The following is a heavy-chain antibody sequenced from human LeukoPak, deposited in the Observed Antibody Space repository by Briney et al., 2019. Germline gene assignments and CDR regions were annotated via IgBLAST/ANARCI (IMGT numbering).Heavy chain of an antibody. CDR1: GFTVSSNY. CDR2: IYSGGST. V-gene: IGHV3-53*01. Sequence: PGGSLRLSCAASGFTVSSNYMNWVRQAPGKGLEWVSVIYSGGSTYYADSVKGRFTISRDNSKNTLYLQINSLRAEDTAVYYCVAGYCSGGSCYSGPLQHWGQGTLVTVSS. CDR3: VAGYCSGGSCYSGPLQH. J-gene: IGHJ1*01. D-gene: IGHD2-15*01.